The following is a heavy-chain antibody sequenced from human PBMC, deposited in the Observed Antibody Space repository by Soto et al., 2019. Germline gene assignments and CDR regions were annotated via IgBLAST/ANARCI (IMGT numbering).Heavy chain of an antibody. V-gene: IGHV1-8*01. CDR2: MNPGSGDT. CDR1: GYSFTNND. Sequence: SVKVSCKASGYSFTNNDVSGVRQSTGQGLEWMGWMNPGSGDTGYAQKFQGRVTMTRDISIATAYMELSSLRSDDTAIYYCARMATFGSLNWFDPWGQGTLVTVSS. J-gene: IGHJ5*02. CDR3: ARMATFGSLNWFDP. D-gene: IGHD3-16*01.